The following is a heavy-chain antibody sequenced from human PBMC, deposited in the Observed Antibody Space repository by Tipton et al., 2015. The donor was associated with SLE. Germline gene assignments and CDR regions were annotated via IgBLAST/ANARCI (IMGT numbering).Heavy chain of an antibody. CDR1: GGSISSGGYY. V-gene: IGHV4-31*03. D-gene: IGHD2-2*01. J-gene: IGHJ4*02. CDR3: ARGSPLVPGLIDY. Sequence: TLSLTCTVSGGSISSGGYYWSWIRQYPGKGLEWIGYIYYSGSTYYNPSLKSRVTISVDTSKNQFSLKLSSVTAADTAVYYCARGSPLVPGLIDYWGQGTLVTVSS. CDR2: IYYSGST.